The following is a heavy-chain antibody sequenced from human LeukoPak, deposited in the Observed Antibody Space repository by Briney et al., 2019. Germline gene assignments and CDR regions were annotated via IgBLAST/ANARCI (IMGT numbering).Heavy chain of an antibody. CDR2: ISAYNGNT. CDR3: ASLIEYSSSRVRTDDAFDI. D-gene: IGHD6-6*01. V-gene: IGHV1-18*01. J-gene: IGHJ3*02. Sequence: GASVKVSRKASGYTFTSYGISWVRQAPGQGLEWMGWISAYNGNTNYAQKLQGRVTMTTDTSTSTAYMELRSLRSDDTAVYYCASLIEYSSSRVRTDDAFDIWGQGTMVTVSS. CDR1: GYTFTSYG.